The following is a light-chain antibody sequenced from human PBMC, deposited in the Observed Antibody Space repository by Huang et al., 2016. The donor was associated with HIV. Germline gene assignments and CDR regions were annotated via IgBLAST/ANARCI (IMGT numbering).Light chain of an antibody. V-gene: IGKV3-20*01. CDR2: GAS. CDR3: QQYSRSSFT. CDR1: QSVDTSY. J-gene: IGKJ3*01. Sequence: EIVLTQSPGTLSLSPGERATLSCRASQSVDTSYLAWYQQKPGQAPRLLIYGASSRATGIPDRFSGSGSGTDFTLTISRLEPEDFAVYYCQQYSRSSFTFGPGTKVDIK.